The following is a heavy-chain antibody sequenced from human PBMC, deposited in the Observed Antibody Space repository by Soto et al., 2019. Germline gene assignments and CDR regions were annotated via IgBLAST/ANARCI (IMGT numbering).Heavy chain of an antibody. Sequence: GASVKVSCKVSGYTLTELSMHWVRQAPGKGLEWMGGFDPEDGETICAQKFQGRVTMTEDTSTDTAYMELSSLRSEDTAVYYCATGAYYDYIWGSSPRPFDYWGQGTLVTVSS. CDR1: GYTLTELS. CDR2: FDPEDGET. CDR3: ATGAYYDYIWGSSPRPFDY. D-gene: IGHD3-16*01. J-gene: IGHJ4*02. V-gene: IGHV1-24*01.